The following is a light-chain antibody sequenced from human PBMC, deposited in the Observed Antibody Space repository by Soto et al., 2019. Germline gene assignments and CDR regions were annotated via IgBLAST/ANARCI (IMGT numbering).Light chain of an antibody. CDR2: GAS. V-gene: IGKV3-20*01. J-gene: IGKJ1*01. Sequence: EIVLTQSPGTLSLSPGERATLSCRASQSVSCSYLAWYQQKPGQAPRLLIYGASSRATGIPDRFSGSGSGKDFTLTISRLEPEDFAVYYCQQYGSSPRTFGQGTKVEIK. CDR3: QQYGSSPRT. CDR1: QSVSCSY.